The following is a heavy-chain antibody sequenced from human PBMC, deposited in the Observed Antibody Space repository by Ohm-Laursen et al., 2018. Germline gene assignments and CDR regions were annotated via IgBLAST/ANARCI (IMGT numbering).Heavy chain of an antibody. CDR1: GGTFSSYA. V-gene: IGHV1-69*06. Sequence: GSSVKVSCKASGGTFSSYAISWVRQAPGQGLEWMGGIIPIFGTANYAQKFQGRVTITADKSTSTAYMELSSLRSEDTAVYYCAREGIAAAGTNYYYYYGMDVWGQGTTVTVSS. J-gene: IGHJ6*02. CDR2: IIPIFGTA. D-gene: IGHD6-13*01. CDR3: AREGIAAAGTNYYYYYGMDV.